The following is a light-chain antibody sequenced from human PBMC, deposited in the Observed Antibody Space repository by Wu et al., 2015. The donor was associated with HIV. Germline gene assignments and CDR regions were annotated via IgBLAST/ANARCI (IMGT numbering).Light chain of an antibody. J-gene: IGKJ4*01. CDR3: QQYSSSSPRLT. CDR1: QSISSW. V-gene: IGKV1-5*03. Sequence: DIQMTQSPSTLSASVGDRVTITCRASQSISSWLAWYQQKPGKAPKLLIYKASILESGVPSRFSGSESGTEFTLTISSLQPDDFATYYCQQYSSSSPRLTFGGGTKV. CDR2: KAS.